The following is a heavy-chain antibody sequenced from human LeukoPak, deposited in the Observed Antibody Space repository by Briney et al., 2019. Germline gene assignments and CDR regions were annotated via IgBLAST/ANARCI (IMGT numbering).Heavy chain of an antibody. Sequence: GGSLRLSCAASGFTFSSSAMNWVRQAPGKGLEWVSSINNVGSHIYYAGSVRGRFTISRDNAKNSLHLQMNSLRVEDTAVYYCAGGSGWTTNYWGQGTLVTVSS. V-gene: IGHV3-21*01. D-gene: IGHD3-3*01. CDR3: AGGSGWTTNY. J-gene: IGHJ4*02. CDR1: GFTFSSSA. CDR2: INNVGSHI.